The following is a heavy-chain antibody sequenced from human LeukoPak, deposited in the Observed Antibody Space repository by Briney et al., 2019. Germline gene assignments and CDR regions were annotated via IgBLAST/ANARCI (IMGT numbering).Heavy chain of an antibody. D-gene: IGHD4-23*01. Sequence: ASVTLRCKASGYSFTGYYIHWVRQAPGQGLEWMGWISPSGGGTNYAQRFQGRVTMTRDTSISTAYMELGSLTSDDTALYYCARNYGGSSKYFDYWGQGTLVTVSS. V-gene: IGHV1-2*02. CDR1: GYSFTGYY. CDR2: ISPSGGGT. J-gene: IGHJ4*02. CDR3: ARNYGGSSKYFDY.